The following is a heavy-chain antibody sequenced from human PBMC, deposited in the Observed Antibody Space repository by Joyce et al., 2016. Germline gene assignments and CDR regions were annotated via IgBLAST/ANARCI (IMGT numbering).Heavy chain of an antibody. CDR3: TRGSGTGWFDP. Sequence: EVYLVESGGGLVQPGGSLRFSCTAYGFSFRYFWMDWVRQAPGKGLEWVAQINEDGSEKNYMDSLRGRFTISRDNAKNSVDLQINSLRVEDTAVYYCTRGSGTGWFDPWGQGTLVTVSS. D-gene: IGHD6-13*01. CDR2: INEDGSEK. CDR1: GFSFRYFW. V-gene: IGHV3-7*03. J-gene: IGHJ5*02.